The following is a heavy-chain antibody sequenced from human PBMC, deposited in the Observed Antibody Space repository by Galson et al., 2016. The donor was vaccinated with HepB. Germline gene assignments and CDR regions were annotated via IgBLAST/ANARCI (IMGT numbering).Heavy chain of an antibody. J-gene: IGHJ6*02. CDR1: GYTFTGYY. Sequence: SVKVSCKASGYTFTGYYMHWVRQAPGQGLEWMGWINPNSGGTYYAQKFQGRVTMTRDTSISTAYMELSRLRSDDTAVYYCARDPELPNYCYYGMDVWGQGTTVTVSS. CDR2: INPNSGGT. CDR3: ARDPELPNYCYYGMDV. V-gene: IGHV1-2*02. D-gene: IGHD1-7*01.